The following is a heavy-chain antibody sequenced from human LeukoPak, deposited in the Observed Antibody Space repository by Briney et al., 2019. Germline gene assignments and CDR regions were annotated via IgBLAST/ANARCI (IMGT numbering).Heavy chain of an antibody. J-gene: IGHJ4*02. CDR3: ASVCSGGSCIDY. V-gene: IGHV1-2*02. Sequence: ASVKVSCKASGYTFTGYYMHWVRQAPGQGLGWMGWINPNSGGTNYAPKFQGRITITRDTYISTAYRELSRLRSDDTAVYYCASVCSGGSCIDYWGQGTLVTVSS. D-gene: IGHD2-15*01. CDR1: GYTFTGYY. CDR2: INPNSGGT.